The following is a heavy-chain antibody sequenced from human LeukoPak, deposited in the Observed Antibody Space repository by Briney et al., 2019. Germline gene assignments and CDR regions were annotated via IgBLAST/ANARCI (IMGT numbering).Heavy chain of an antibody. D-gene: IGHD3-9*01. CDR3: ARVGLTGHFDY. V-gene: IGHV4-34*01. Sequence: SETLSLTCAVYGGSFSGYYWSWIRQPPGKGLEWIGEINHSGSTNYNPSLKSRVTISVDTSKNQFSLKLSSVTAADTAVYYCARVGLTGHFDYWGQGTLVTVSS. CDR1: GGSFSGYY. J-gene: IGHJ4*02. CDR2: INHSGST.